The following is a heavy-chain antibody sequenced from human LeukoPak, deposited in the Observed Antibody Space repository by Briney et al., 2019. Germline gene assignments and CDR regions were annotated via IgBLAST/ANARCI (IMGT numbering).Heavy chain of an antibody. V-gene: IGHV3-30*18. Sequence: GGSLRLSCAASGFTFTSYGMHWVRQAPGKGLEWVAVISYDGTYKYYAGSVKGRFTISRDNSKNTLYLQMNSLRAEDTAVYYCAKSAGGYVRYDYWGQGTLVTVSS. D-gene: IGHD5-12*01. CDR1: GFTFTSYG. CDR2: ISYDGTYK. CDR3: AKSAGGYVRYDY. J-gene: IGHJ4*02.